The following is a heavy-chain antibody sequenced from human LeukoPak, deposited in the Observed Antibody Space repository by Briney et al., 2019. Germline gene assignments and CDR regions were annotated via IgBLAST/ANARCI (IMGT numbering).Heavy chain of an antibody. D-gene: IGHD6-13*01. V-gene: IGHV3-21*01. J-gene: IGHJ6*02. CDR2: IDIGGGTT. CDR3: AVLSSPSGMDV. CDR1: GFTVGTSA. Sequence: GGSLRLSCAASGFTVGTSAMSWVRQAPGMGLHLVSAIDIGGGTTYSADSVKGRFTISRDNAKNSLYLQMNSLRAEDTAVYYCAVLSSPSGMDVWGQGTTVTVSS.